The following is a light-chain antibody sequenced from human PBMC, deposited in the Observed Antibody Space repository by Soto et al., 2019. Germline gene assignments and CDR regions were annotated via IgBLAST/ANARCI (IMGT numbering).Light chain of an antibody. CDR3: CSYTSSTTLV. CDR2: EVS. V-gene: IGLV2-14*01. CDR1: SSDVGGYNY. Sequence: QPVLTQPASVSGSPGQSITISCTGTSSDVGGYNYVSWYQQHPGKAPKVMIYEVSNRPSGVSNRFSGSKSGNTASLTISGLQAEDEADYYCCSYTSSTTLVFGGGTKLTVL. J-gene: IGLJ3*02.